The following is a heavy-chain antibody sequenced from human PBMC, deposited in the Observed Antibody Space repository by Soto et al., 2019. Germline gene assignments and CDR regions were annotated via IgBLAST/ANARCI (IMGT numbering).Heavy chain of an antibody. V-gene: IGHV4-34*01. D-gene: IGHD2-15*01. J-gene: IGHJ5*02. CDR3: ARGRPFVVVVAATRGRWFDP. Sequence: SETLSLTCAVYGGSFSGYYWSWIRQPPGKGLEWIGEINHSGSTNYNPSLKSRVTISVDTSKNQFSLKLSSVTAADTAVYYCARGRPFVVVVAATRGRWFDPWCQGTLVTVSS. CDR1: GGSFSGYY. CDR2: INHSGST.